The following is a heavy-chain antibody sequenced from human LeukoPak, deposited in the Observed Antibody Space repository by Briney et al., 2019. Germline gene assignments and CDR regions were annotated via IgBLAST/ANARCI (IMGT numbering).Heavy chain of an antibody. Sequence: HPGGSLRLSCAASGFTVSRSYVSWVRQAPGKGLEWVSVIYSGGITYYADSVKGRFTFSRDNSKNTLYLQMSSLRVDDTAVYYCARDGPGRYSSSWHGGDFDIWGQGTMVTVSS. CDR3: ARDGPGRYSSSWHGGDFDI. CDR1: GFTVSRSY. CDR2: IYSGGIT. D-gene: IGHD6-13*01. V-gene: IGHV3-53*01. J-gene: IGHJ3*02.